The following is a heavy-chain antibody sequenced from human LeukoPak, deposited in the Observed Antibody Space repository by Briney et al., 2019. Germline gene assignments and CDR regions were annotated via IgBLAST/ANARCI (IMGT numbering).Heavy chain of an antibody. CDR3: ARTYCSRGSCYLDY. J-gene: IGHJ4*02. V-gene: IGHV3-30-3*01. Sequence: GGSLRLPCAASGFTFSSYAMHWVRQAPGKGLEWVAVISYDGSNKYYADSVKGRFTISRDNSKNTLYLQMNSLGAEDTAVYYCARTYCSRGSCYLDYWGQGTLVTVSS. CDR1: GFTFSSYA. CDR2: ISYDGSNK. D-gene: IGHD2-15*01.